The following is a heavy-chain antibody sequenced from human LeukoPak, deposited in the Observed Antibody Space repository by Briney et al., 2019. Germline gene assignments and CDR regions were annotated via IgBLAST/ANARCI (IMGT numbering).Heavy chain of an antibody. J-gene: IGHJ6*02. CDR2: MNPNSGNT. Sequence: VASVKVSCKASGYTFTSYDINWVRQATGQGLEWMGWMNPNSGNTGYAQKFQGRVTMTRNTSISTAYMELSSLRSEDTAVYYCAMIAAAGTEYYGMDVWGQGTTVTVSS. CDR1: GYTFTSYD. D-gene: IGHD6-13*01. CDR3: AMIAAAGTEYYGMDV. V-gene: IGHV1-8*01.